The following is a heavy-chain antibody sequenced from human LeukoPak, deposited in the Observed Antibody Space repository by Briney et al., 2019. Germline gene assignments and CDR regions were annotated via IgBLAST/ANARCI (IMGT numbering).Heavy chain of an antibody. CDR3: ARTEYSGYDPAIDY. J-gene: IGHJ4*02. V-gene: IGHV1-2*02. CDR1: GYTFTVYY. Sequence: ASVKVSCKASGYTFTVYYMHWVRQAPGQGLEWMGWINPNSGGTNYAQKFQGRVTMTRDTSISTAYMELSRLRSDDTAVYYCARTEYSGYDPAIDYWGQGTLVTVSS. CDR2: INPNSGGT. D-gene: IGHD5-12*01.